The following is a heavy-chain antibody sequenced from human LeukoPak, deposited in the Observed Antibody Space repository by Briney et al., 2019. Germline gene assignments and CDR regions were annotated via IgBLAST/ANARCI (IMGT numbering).Heavy chain of an antibody. CDR1: GFTFSSYW. Sequence: GGSLRLSCAASGFTFSSYWMHWVRQGPGKGLVWVSRINSDGSTTTYADSVKGRFTISRDNAKNTLYLQMNSLRAEDTAVYYCARVAAPGVYFDYWGRGTLVTVSS. D-gene: IGHD2-15*01. J-gene: IGHJ4*02. V-gene: IGHV3-74*01. CDR3: ARVAAPGVYFDY. CDR2: INSDGSTT.